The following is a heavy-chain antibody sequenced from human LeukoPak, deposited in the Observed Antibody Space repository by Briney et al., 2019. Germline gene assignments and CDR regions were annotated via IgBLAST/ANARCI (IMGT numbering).Heavy chain of an antibody. CDR2: ISSSSSYI. CDR3: ARDLFSGYYDNSGYYPLDY. Sequence: GGSLRLSCAASGFTFSSYSMNWVRQAPGKGLEWVSSISSSSSYIYYADSVKGRFTISRDNAKNSLYLQMNSLRAEDTAVYYCARDLFSGYYDNSGYYPLDYWGQGTLVTVSS. D-gene: IGHD3-22*01. CDR1: GFTFSSYS. V-gene: IGHV3-21*01. J-gene: IGHJ4*02.